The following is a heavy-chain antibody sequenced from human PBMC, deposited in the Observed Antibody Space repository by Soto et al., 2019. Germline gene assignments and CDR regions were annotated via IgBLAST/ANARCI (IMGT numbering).Heavy chain of an antibody. D-gene: IGHD2-8*01. CDR1: GGSITSYY. Sequence: SETLSLICTVSGGSITSYYLSWLRQPPGKGLEWIGDIHNSGSTNYNPSLTSRVTISVDTSKNQFSLKLSSVTAADTAVYYCARNADYSIFYFDYWGQGALVTVSS. J-gene: IGHJ4*02. CDR3: ARNADYSIFYFDY. CDR2: IHNSGST. V-gene: IGHV4-59*01.